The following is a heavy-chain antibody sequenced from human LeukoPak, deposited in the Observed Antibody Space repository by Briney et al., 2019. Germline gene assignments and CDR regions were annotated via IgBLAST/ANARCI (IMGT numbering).Heavy chain of an antibody. D-gene: IGHD3-22*01. CDR1: GYTFTSNY. V-gene: IGHV1-46*01. CDR2: INPSGGST. J-gene: IGHJ4*02. CDR3: ARATVTMTPGY. Sequence: ASVKVSCKASGYTFTSNYMHWVRQAPGQGLEWMGIINPSGGSTSYAQKFQGRVTMTRDTSTSTVYVELSSLRSEDTAVYYCARATVTMTPGYWGQGTLVTVSS.